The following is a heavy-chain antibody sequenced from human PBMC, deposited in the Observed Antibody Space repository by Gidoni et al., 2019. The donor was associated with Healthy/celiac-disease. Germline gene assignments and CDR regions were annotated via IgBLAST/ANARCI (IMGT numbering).Heavy chain of an antibody. Sequence: EVQLLESGGGLVQPGGSLRLSCAASGFTFSSYAMSWVRQAPGKGLEWVSAISGSGGSTYYADSVKGRFTISRDNSKNTLYLQMNSLRAEDTAVYYCAKDHQQLRAYYYYGMDVWGQGTTVTVSS. CDR3: AKDHQQLRAYYYYGMDV. J-gene: IGHJ6*02. CDR2: ISGSGGST. CDR1: GFTFSSYA. D-gene: IGHD6-13*01. V-gene: IGHV3-23*01.